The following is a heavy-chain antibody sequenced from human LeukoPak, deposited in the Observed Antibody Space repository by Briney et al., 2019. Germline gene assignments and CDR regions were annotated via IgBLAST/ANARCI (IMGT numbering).Heavy chain of an antibody. J-gene: IGHJ6*03. Sequence: PGGSLRLSCAASGFTFDDYCRSWVRQAPGKGREWVSGINCNGGSTGYADSVKGRFTISRDNAKNSLYLQMNSLRAEDTALYHCARVLSCSSTSCLTPGFLLDYYYMDVWGKGTTVTVSS. V-gene: IGHV3-20*01. D-gene: IGHD2-2*01. CDR1: GFTFDDYC. CDR3: ARVLSCSSTSCLTPGFLLDYYYMDV. CDR2: INCNGGST.